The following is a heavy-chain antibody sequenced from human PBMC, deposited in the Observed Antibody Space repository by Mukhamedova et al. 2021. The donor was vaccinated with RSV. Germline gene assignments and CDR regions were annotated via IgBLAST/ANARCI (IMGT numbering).Heavy chain of an antibody. D-gene: IGHD4-17*01. V-gene: IGHV3-48*03. Sequence: AEYMGGRFTISRDNAKNSLYLQMNSLRAEDTAVYYCARDSTRGEVTVTHEIFDYWGQGTLVTVSS. J-gene: IGHJ4*02. CDR3: ARDSTRGEVTVTHEIFDY.